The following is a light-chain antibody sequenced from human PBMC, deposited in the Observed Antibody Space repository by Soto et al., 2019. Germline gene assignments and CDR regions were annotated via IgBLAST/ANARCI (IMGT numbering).Light chain of an antibody. Sequence: EIVLTQSPGTLSLSPGERATLSCRASQSVSSSYLAWYQQKPGQAPRLLIYGASSRATGIPDRFSGSGSGTDFTLTISRLEPEDFAVYYRQQYGSSRTFGGGTKVEIK. V-gene: IGKV3-20*01. CDR1: QSVSSSY. CDR2: GAS. CDR3: QQYGSSRT. J-gene: IGKJ4*01.